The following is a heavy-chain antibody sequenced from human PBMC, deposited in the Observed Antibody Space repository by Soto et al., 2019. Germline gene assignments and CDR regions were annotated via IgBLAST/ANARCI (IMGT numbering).Heavy chain of an antibody. CDR3: ARGPRITMVRGVIRGAFDI. CDR2: INLSGST. V-gene: IGHV4-34*01. CDR1: GGSFSGYY. D-gene: IGHD3-10*01. Sequence: SETLSLTCAVYGGSFSGYYWSWIRQPPGKGLEWIGEINLSGSTNYNPSLKSRVTISVDTSKNQFSLKLSSVTAADTAVYYCARGPRITMVRGVIRGAFDIWGQGTMVTVSS. J-gene: IGHJ3*02.